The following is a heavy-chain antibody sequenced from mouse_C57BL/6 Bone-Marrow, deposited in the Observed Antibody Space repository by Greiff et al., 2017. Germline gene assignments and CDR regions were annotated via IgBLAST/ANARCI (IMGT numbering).Heavy chain of an antibody. CDR2: IWSGGST. J-gene: IGHJ2*01. D-gene: IGHD4-1*01. CDR3: ARTRTGSIDY. Sequence: QVHVKQSGPGLVQPSQSLSITCTVSGFSLTSYGVHWVRQSPGKGLEWLGVIWSGGSTDYNAAFISRLSISKDNSKSQVFFKMNSLQADDTAIYYCARTRTGSIDYWGQGTTLPVSS. V-gene: IGHV2-2*01. CDR1: GFSLTSYG.